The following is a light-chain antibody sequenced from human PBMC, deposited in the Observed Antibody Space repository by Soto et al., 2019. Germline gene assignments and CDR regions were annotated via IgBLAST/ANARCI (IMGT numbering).Light chain of an antibody. CDR3: QQYDGLPT. Sequence: DIQVTQSPSSLSASVADRVTITCQASQDISNYLNWSQQKPGKAPKVLIYDASNLGTGVPSRFSGSGSGTDFTFSISSLQPEDVATYYCQQYDGLPTFGQGTRLEI. CDR2: DAS. V-gene: IGKV1-33*01. CDR1: QDISNY. J-gene: IGKJ5*01.